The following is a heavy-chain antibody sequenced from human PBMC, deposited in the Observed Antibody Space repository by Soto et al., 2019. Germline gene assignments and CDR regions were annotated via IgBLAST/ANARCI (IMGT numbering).Heavy chain of an antibody. CDR1: GGSFSGYY. Sequence: SETLSLTCAVYGGSFSGYYWSWIRQPPGKGLEWIGEINHSVSTNYNPSLKSRVTISVDTSKIQFSLKLSSVTAADTAVYYCARGASGSPYYDFWSGRSTSWFDPWGQGTLVTVSS. J-gene: IGHJ5*02. CDR3: ARGASGSPYYDFWSGRSTSWFDP. V-gene: IGHV4-34*01. CDR2: INHSVST. D-gene: IGHD3-3*01.